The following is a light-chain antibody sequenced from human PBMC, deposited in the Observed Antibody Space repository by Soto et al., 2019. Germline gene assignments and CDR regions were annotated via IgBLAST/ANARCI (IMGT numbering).Light chain of an antibody. CDR1: SSDVGHYSY. J-gene: IGLJ2*01. CDR2: DVI. CDR3: SSHSTSTYVI. V-gene: IGLV2-14*03. Sequence: QSALTQPASVSGSPGQSITISCTGTSSDVGHYSYVSWYQQHPDKAPKLVIYDVINRPSGVSDRFSAYKSGNTASLTITGLQAEDEADYFCSSHSTSTYVIFGGGTKLTVL.